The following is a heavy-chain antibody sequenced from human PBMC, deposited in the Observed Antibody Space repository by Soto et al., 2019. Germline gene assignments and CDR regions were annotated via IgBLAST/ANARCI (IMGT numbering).Heavy chain of an antibody. CDR3: AHRQLMPKGVAVTTVTTGLNAFEF. CDR2: IYWDDDK. D-gene: IGHD4-17*01. V-gene: IGHV2-5*02. Sequence: QITLKESGPTLVKPTQTLTLTCTFSGFSLSTSGVGVGWIRQPPGKALEWLALIYWDDDKRYSPSLKSRLTITQDTSKNQVVPTMTNMDPVEKATYYCAHRQLMPKGVAVTTVTTGLNAFEFWGQGTMVPVSS. J-gene: IGHJ3*01. CDR1: GFSLSTSGVG.